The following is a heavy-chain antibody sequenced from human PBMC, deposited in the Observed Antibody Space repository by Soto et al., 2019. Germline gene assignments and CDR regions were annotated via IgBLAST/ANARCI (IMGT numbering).Heavy chain of an antibody. Sequence: EVQLVESGGGLVQPGGSLRLSCVVSGLTFRSYWMSWVRQALGKGLEWVANINQDGSESYYVDSVKGRFTISRDNARNSLYLQMTSLRAKDTAVYYCARPARECSSPGCANWGQGTLVTISS. V-gene: IGHV3-7*01. J-gene: IGHJ4*02. D-gene: IGHD2-2*01. CDR2: INQDGSES. CDR1: GLTFRSYW. CDR3: ARPARECSSPGCAN.